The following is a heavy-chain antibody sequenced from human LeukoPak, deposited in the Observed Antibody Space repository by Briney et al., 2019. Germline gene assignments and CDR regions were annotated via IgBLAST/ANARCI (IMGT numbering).Heavy chain of an antibody. CDR2: INHSGST. CDR3: ARDYYYDSSGYYYRYYYYGMDV. J-gene: IGHJ6*02. CDR1: GGSFSGYY. V-gene: IGHV4-34*01. D-gene: IGHD3-22*01. Sequence: SETLSLTCAVYGGSFSGYYWSWIRQPPGKGLEWIGEINHSGSTNYNPSLKSRVTISVDTSKNQFSLKLSSVTAADTAVYYCARDYYYDSSGYYYRYYYYGMDVWGQGTTVTVSS.